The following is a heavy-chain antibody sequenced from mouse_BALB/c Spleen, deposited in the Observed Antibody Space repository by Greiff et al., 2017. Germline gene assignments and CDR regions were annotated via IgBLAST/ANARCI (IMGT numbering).Heavy chain of an antibody. J-gene: IGHJ3*01. Sequence: VKLMESGAELVRPGSSVKISCKASGYAFSSYWMNWVKQRPGQGLEWIGQIYPGDGDTNYNGKFKGKATLTADKSSSTAYMQLSSLTSEDSAVYCCAGYGNYIAYWGQGTLVTVSA. CDR1: GYAFSSYW. V-gene: IGHV1-80*01. CDR2: IYPGDGDT. D-gene: IGHD2-1*01. CDR3: AGYGNYIAY.